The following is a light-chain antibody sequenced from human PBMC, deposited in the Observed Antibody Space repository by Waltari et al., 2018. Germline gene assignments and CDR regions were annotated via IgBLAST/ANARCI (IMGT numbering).Light chain of an antibody. CDR1: QSISVY. V-gene: IGKV1-39*01. J-gene: IGKJ1*01. CDR3: QQSFTTLWT. Sequence: DIQMTQSPSTLSASVGDRVTISCRAGQSISVYLNWYQQKHGEAPKLLIHGATTLENGVPTRFSGSGSGTDFTLTISTLQPEDFATYYCQQSFTTLWTFGQGTEVESK. CDR2: GAT.